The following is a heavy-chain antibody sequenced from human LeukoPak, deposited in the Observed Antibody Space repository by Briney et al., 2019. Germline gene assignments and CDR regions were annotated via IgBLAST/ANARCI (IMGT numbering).Heavy chain of an antibody. D-gene: IGHD3-22*01. CDR2: INHSEST. V-gene: IGHV4-34*01. CDR3: ARAGDSSGYSDY. CDR1: GGSFSGYY. Sequence: PSETLSLTCAVYGGSFSGYYWSWIRQPPGKGLEWIGEINHSESTNYNPSLKSRVTISVDTSKDQFSLKLSSVTAADTAVYYCARAGDSSGYSDYWGQGTLVTVSS. J-gene: IGHJ4*02.